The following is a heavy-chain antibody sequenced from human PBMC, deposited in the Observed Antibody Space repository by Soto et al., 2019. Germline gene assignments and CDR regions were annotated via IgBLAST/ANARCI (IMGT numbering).Heavy chain of an antibody. CDR2: ISAYNGNT. CDR1: GGTFSSYA. V-gene: IGHV1-18*01. CDR3: ARRGVVTAITPFWYFDL. D-gene: IGHD2-21*02. Sequence: QVQLVQSGAEVKKPGSSVKVSCKASGGTFSSYAISWVRQAPGQGLEWMGGISAYNGNTNYAQKLQGRVTMTTDTSTSTAYMELRSLRSDDTAVYYCARRGVVTAITPFWYFDLWGRGTLVTVSS. J-gene: IGHJ2*01.